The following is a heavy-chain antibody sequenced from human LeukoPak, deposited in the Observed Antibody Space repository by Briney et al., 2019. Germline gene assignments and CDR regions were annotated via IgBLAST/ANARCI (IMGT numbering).Heavy chain of an antibody. Sequence: SETLSLTCTLSSGSLSSSYWSWIRQPAGKGLEWIGRIYTSGSTNYNPSLKSRVTMSVDTSKNQFSLKLSSVTAADTAVYYCARAVGSGSFQTYYYYMDVWGKGTTVTISS. V-gene: IGHV4-4*07. CDR2: IYTSGST. J-gene: IGHJ6*03. CDR3: ARAVGSGSFQTYYYYMDV. D-gene: IGHD3-10*01. CDR1: SGSLSSSY.